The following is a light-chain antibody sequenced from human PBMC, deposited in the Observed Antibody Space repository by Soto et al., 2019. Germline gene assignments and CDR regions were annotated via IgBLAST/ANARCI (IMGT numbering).Light chain of an antibody. CDR3: QQYGRSLGCA. Sequence: IVRTKSPGPMALSPGERATLCXRASQSVSSNFLAWYQEKPXXPTRLXXXGEXSRATGIPDRFSGSGSGTDFTLTISRMKPEYFAGYYCQQYGRSLGCAFGGGTKVDIK. V-gene: IGKV3-20*01. J-gene: IGKJ4*01. CDR2: GEX. CDR1: QSVSSNF.